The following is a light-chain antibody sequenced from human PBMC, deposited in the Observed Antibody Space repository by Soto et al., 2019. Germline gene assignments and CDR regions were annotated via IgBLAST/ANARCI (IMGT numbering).Light chain of an antibody. J-gene: IGLJ1*01. CDR2: GNS. Sequence: QSVLTQPPSVSGAPGQRVTISCTGSSSNIGAGYDVHWYQQLPGTAPKLLIYGNSNRPSGVPDRFSGSKSGTSASLAITGLRGEDEAEYCSKSSDSGLSFYVFGTGTKVTVL. CDR3: KSSDSGLSFYV. CDR1: SSNIGAGYD. V-gene: IGLV1-40*01.